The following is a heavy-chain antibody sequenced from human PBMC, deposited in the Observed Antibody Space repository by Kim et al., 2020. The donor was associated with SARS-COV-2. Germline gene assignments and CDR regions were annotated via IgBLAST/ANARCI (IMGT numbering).Heavy chain of an antibody. J-gene: IGHJ4*02. D-gene: IGHD5-18*01. V-gene: IGHV1-3*01. CDR2: VDGGNGNT. CDR3: SGEETDSYGYRSFDY. CDR1: GYTFHTYA. Sequence: ASVKVSCKASGYTFHTYAMHWMRQAPGQRLEWMGWVDGGNGNTKSSQNFQGRVTITRDRSATTAHLELSSLRSEDTAVYYCSGEETDSYGYRSFDYWGQGTPLTISS.